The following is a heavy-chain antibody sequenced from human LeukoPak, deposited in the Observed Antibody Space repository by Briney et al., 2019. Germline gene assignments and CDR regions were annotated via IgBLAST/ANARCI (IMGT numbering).Heavy chain of an antibody. D-gene: IGHD6-6*01. J-gene: IGHJ4*02. CDR3: ASDPSSSDNFFDF. Sequence: GASVKVSCKASGFTSSDYYIHWVRQAPGQGLDYMGHINLNSGGTFYVQRFQGRVTMTRDTSISTAYMDLSRLTSDDTAVYFCASDPSSSDNFFDFWGQGTLVTVSS. CDR2: INLNSGGT. CDR1: GFTSSDYY. V-gene: IGHV1-2*06.